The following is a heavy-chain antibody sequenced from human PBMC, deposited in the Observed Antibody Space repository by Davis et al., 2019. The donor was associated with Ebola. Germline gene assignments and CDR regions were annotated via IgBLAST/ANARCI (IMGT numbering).Heavy chain of an antibody. D-gene: IGHD1-26*01. CDR2: INTNTGNP. J-gene: IGHJ4*02. V-gene: IGHV7-4-1*02. CDR1: AYTFTSYS. Sequence: ASAQVSCSASAYTFTSYSMMWVRQAARQGLEWRGWINTNTGNPTYAQGFTGRFVFSLDTSVSTAYLQISSLKAEDTAVYYCARGRGLSDYWGQGTLVTVSS. CDR3: ARGRGLSDY.